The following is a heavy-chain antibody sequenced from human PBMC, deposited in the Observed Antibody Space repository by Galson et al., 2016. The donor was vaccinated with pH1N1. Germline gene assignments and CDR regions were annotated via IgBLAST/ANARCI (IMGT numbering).Heavy chain of an antibody. J-gene: IGHJ3*02. CDR1: GHKFTSSW. CDR2: IYLGGSLI. D-gene: IGHD4-17*01. V-gene: IGHV5-51*01. Sequence: QSGAEVKKPGESLKISCKGSGHKFTSSWIGWVRQTPGKGLEWMGIIYLGGSLIRYRPSFQGQVTISADKSVNIVYLEWGSLKASDTAMYYFARQNEYGDYRGDAFDIWGQGTMVTVSS. CDR3: ARQNEYGDYRGDAFDI.